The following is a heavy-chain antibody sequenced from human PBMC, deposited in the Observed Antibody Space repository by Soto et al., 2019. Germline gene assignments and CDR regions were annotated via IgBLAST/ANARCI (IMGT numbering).Heavy chain of an antibody. D-gene: IGHD4-17*01. CDR1: GGTFSSYA. V-gene: IGHV1-69*06. CDR2: IIPIFGTA. CDR3: ANDYGDYAGNYYYGMDV. J-gene: IGHJ6*02. Sequence: QVQLVQSGAEVKKPGSSVKVSCKASGGTFSSYAISWVRQAPGQGLEWMGGIIPIFGTANYAQKFQGRVTITADKSTSTAYMELSSLRSEDMAVYYCANDYGDYAGNYYYGMDVWGQGTTVTVSS.